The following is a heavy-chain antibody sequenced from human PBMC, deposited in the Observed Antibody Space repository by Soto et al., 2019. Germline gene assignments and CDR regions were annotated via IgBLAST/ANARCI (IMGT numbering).Heavy chain of an antibody. CDR1: GFTFSTYG. V-gene: IGHV3-30*18. Sequence: GGSLRLSCVASGFTFSTYGMHWVRQAPGKGLEWVAIISYDGSNKYYGDSVKGRFTISRDNSKNTLSLHMRSLRAEDTAVYYCAKDTTHNDFWSGQIYYYYGLDVWGLGTTVTVSS. CDR2: ISYDGSNK. CDR3: AKDTTHNDFWSGQIYYYYGLDV. J-gene: IGHJ6*02. D-gene: IGHD3-3*01.